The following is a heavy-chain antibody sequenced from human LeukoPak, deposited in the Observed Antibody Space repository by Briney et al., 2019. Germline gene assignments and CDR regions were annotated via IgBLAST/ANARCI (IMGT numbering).Heavy chain of an antibody. J-gene: IGHJ4*02. D-gene: IGHD2-2*01. CDR1: GFTFSSYS. CDR3: ARDLSRMDTRYCRSTSCYWD. Sequence: GRCLRLSCAASGFTFSSYSMNWVRQAPGKRRGWGSSISSTSNYIYYAESGTGRFNISKDNAKHSTNLQINSLRAEHTAVYFCARDLSRMDTRYCRSTSCYWDWGQGTLVTVSS. V-gene: IGHV3-21*01. CDR2: ISSTSNYI.